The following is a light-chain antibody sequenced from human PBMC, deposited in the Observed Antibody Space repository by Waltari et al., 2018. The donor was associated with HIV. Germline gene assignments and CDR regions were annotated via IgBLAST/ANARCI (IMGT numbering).Light chain of an antibody. J-gene: IGLJ2*01. CDR3: QVWDDINNHMI. Sequence: SYVLTQPPSVSVAPGETARISCGGNKIGSEGVHWYQQKPGQAPVLVIYDNSDRPSRMPERFSGSNSGKTATLTISRVEVGDAADYSCQVWDDINNHMIFGGGTKLTVL. CDR1: KIGSEG. V-gene: IGLV3-21*04. CDR2: DNS.